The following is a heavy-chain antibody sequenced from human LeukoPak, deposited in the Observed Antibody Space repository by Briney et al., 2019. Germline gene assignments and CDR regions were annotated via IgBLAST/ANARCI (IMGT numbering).Heavy chain of an antibody. D-gene: IGHD3-22*01. CDR2: IVSGGST. J-gene: IGHJ4*02. CDR1: TDSISSGNYY. CDR3: ARVPRVYYDSSGSDY. Sequence: SETLSLTCTVSTDSISSGNYYWGWVRQSPGQGLEWIGSIVSGGSTYHNPSLKSRVTMSIDTSNNQFSLKLSFVTAADTAIYYCARVPRVYYDSSGSDYWGQGTLVTVSS. V-gene: IGHV4-39*01.